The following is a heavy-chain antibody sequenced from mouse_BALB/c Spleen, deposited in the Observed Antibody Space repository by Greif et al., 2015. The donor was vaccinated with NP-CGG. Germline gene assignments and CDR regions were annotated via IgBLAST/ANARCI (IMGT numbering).Heavy chain of an antibody. CDR3: ARERSMITYYFDY. Sequence: VHLVESGPGLVAPSQSLSITCTVPGFSLTSYGVHWVRQPPGKGLEWLGVIWAGGSTNYNSALMSRLSISKDNSKSQVFLKMNSLQTDDTAMYYCARERSMITYYFDYWGQGTTLTVSS. D-gene: IGHD2-4*01. CDR2: IWAGGST. CDR1: GFSLTSYG. J-gene: IGHJ2*01. V-gene: IGHV2-9*02.